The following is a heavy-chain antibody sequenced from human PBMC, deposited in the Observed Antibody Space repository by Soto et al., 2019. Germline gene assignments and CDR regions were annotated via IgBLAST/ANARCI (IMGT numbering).Heavy chain of an antibody. V-gene: IGHV1-18*01. D-gene: IGHD3-16*02. CDR1: GYSFSTHG. CDR3: ARANYRSWFDP. J-gene: IGHJ5*02. Sequence: ASVKVSCKASGYSFSTHGVSWVRQAPGQGLEWMGWTSAYSGSTNYSQKLEGRVTMTTDTSTSTAYMELRSLRSDDTAVYYCARANYRSWFDPWGQGTLVTVS. CDR2: TSAYSGST.